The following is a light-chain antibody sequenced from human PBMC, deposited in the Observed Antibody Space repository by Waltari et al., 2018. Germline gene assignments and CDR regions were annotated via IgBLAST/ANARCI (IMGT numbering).Light chain of an antibody. Sequence: QSALTQPASVSGSPGQSITISCPGTTSTFGSYALFSWYKQHPEKAPKLMVYDGTKRPPGISTRFSVTKSGNTASLTISGLQAEDEAYYYCCSYAGNTVWVFGGGTKLTVL. V-gene: IGLV2-23*01. J-gene: IGLJ3*02. CDR2: DGT. CDR1: TSTFGSYAL. CDR3: CSYAGNTVWV.